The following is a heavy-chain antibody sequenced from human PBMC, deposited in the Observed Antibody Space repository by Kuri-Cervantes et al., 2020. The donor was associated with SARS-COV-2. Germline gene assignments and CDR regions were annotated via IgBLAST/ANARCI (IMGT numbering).Heavy chain of an antibody. V-gene: IGHV3-23*01. CDR2: ISGSGGST. CDR1: GFTFSSYA. J-gene: IGHJ6*02. CDR3: VKGVHFYYYGMDV. Sequence: GESLKISCAASGFTFSSYAMSWVRQAPGKGLEWVSAISGSGGSTYSADSVKGRFTISRDNSKNSLYLQMNSLRTEDTAFYYCVKGVHFYYYGMDVWGQGTPVTVSS.